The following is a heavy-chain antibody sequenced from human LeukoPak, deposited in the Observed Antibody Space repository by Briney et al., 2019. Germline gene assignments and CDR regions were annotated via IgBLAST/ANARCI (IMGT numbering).Heavy chain of an antibody. Sequence: SGGSLRLSCAASGFIVNTNYMSWVRQVPGKGLEWVSVIDRGGKTYSADSVKGRFTISPDNAKNTLYLQMNSLRAEDTAVYYCARGEYYYDSSGYKEFDYWGQGTLVTVSS. D-gene: IGHD3-22*01. CDR3: ARGEYYYDSSGYKEFDY. CDR2: IDRGGKT. J-gene: IGHJ4*02. CDR1: GFIVNTNY. V-gene: IGHV3-53*01.